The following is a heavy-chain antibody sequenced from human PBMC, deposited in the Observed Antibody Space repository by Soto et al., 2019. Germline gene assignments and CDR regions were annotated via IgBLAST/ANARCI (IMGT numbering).Heavy chain of an antibody. V-gene: IGHV4-59*01. J-gene: IGHJ6*03. CDR2: IYYSGST. Sequence: SETLSLTCTVSGGSISSYYWSLIRQPPGKGLEWIGYIYYSGSTNYNPSLKSRVTISVDTSKNQFSLKLSSVTAADTAVYYCARGNYVYYYMDVWGKGTTVTVSS. CDR3: ARGNYVYYYMDV. CDR1: GGSISSYY.